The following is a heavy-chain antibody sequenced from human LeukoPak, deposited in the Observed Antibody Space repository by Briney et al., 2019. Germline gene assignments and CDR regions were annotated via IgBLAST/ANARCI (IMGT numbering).Heavy chain of an antibody. Sequence: GESLKISCKGSGYSFTSYWIGWVRQMPGKGLEWMGIIYPGDSDTRYSPSFQGQVTISADKAISTAYPQWSSLKASDTAMYYCARRRRSSENWFDPWGQGTLVTVSS. V-gene: IGHV5-51*01. CDR3: ARRRRSSENWFDP. CDR1: GYSFTSYW. D-gene: IGHD6-19*01. J-gene: IGHJ5*02. CDR2: IYPGDSDT.